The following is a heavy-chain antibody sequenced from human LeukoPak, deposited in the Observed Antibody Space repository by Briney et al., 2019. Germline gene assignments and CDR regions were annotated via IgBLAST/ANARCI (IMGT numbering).Heavy chain of an antibody. Sequence: PSETLSLTCAVSGGSISSSNWWSGVRQPPGKGLEWIGEIFHSGSTNYNPSLKSRVTISVDKSKNQFSLKVSSVTAADTAVYYCARDNGGAVFDPWGQGTLVTVSS. CDR1: GGSISSSNW. J-gene: IGHJ5*02. D-gene: IGHD3-10*01. CDR2: IFHSGST. CDR3: ARDNGGAVFDP. V-gene: IGHV4-4*02.